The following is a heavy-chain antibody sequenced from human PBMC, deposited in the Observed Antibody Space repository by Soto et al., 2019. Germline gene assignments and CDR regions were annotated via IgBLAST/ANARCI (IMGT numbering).Heavy chain of an antibody. V-gene: IGHV1-69*01. D-gene: IGHD2-15*01. CDR2: IIPIFGTA. CDR1: GGTFSSYA. J-gene: IGHJ6*02. CDR3: ARSQGGSSSLDIYYYYYYGMDV. Sequence: QVQLVQSGAEVKKPGSSVKVSCKAPGGTFSSYAISWVRQAPGQGLEWMGGIIPIFGTANYAQKFQGRVTITADESTSTGYVELSSLRSEDTAVYYCARSQGGSSSLDIYYYYYYGMDVWGQGTTVPVSS.